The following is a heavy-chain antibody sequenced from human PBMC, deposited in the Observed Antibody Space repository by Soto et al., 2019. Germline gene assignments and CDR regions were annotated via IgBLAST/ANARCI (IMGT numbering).Heavy chain of an antibody. J-gene: IGHJ5*02. CDR2: INHRGSL. CDR3: ARDTYYFGSSSDGLDT. V-gene: IGHV4-31*03. CDR1: GGSMTSGDQY. D-gene: IGHD3-22*01. Sequence: KPSETLSLTCTVTGGSMTSGDQYWTWIRHRPGEGLEWFGYINHRGSLYYNPSLKSRVSMSVDTSKNQFSLKMISVTAADTALYYCARDTYYFGSSSDGLDTWGPGTLVTVSS.